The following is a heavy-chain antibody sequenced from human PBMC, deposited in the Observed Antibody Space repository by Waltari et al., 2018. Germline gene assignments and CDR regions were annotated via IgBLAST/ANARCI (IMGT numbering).Heavy chain of an antibody. J-gene: IGHJ4*02. CDR3: ATGPASEYYFDY. Sequence: QVQLVQSGAEVKKPGASVKVSCKVSGYTLTELSRHWVRQAPGNGLEWMGGFDPEDGETIYAQKFQGRGTMTEDTSTDTAYMELSSLRSEDTAVYYGATGPASEYYFDYWGQGTLVTVSS. V-gene: IGHV1-24*01. CDR2: FDPEDGET. D-gene: IGHD3-10*01. CDR1: GYTLTELS.